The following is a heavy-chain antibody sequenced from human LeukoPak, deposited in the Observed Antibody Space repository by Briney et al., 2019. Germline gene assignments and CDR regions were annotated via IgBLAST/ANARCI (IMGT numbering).Heavy chain of an antibody. D-gene: IGHD3-22*01. J-gene: IGHJ4*02. CDR1: GFTFSSYS. CDR3: ARDYKRDSSGYYGYYFDY. CDR2: ISSSSSYI. Sequence: PGGSLRLSCATSGFTFSSYSMNWVRQAPGKGLEWVSSISSSSSYIYYADSVKGRFTISRDNAKSSLYLQMNSLRAEDTAVYYCARDYKRDSSGYYGYYFDYWGQGTLVTVSS. V-gene: IGHV3-21*01.